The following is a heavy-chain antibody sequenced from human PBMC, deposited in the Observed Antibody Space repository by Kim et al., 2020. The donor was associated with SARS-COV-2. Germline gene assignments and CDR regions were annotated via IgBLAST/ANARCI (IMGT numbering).Heavy chain of an antibody. CDR3: ARSIHNMYCSSTSCYFEGYYYYMDV. V-gene: IGHV4-30-2*01. D-gene: IGHD2-2*01. J-gene: IGHJ6*03. CDR1: GGSISSGGYS. CDR2: IYHSGST. Sequence: SETLSLTCAVSGGSISSGGYSWSWIRQPPGKGLEWIGYIYHSGSTYYNPSLKSRVTISVDRSKNQFSLKLSSVTAADTAVYYCARSIHNMYCSSTSCYFEGYYYYMDVWGKGTTVTVSS.